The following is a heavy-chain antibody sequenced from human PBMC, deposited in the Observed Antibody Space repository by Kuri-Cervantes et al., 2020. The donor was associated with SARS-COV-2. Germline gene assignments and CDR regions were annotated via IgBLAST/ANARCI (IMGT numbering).Heavy chain of an antibody. J-gene: IGHJ6*02. CDR3: ERGIVVVPAARKGYGMDV. CDR2: ISGSGSST. V-gene: IGHV3-23*01. Sequence: GESLKISCAASGFTFSSYAMSWVRQAPGKGLEWVSAISGSGSSTYYADSVKGRFTISRDNSKNTLYLQLHSLRAEDTAVYYCERGIVVVPAARKGYGMDVWGQGTTVTVSS. D-gene: IGHD2-2*01. CDR1: GFTFSSYA.